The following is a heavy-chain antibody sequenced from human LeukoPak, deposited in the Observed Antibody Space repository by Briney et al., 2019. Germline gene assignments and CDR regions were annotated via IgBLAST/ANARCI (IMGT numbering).Heavy chain of an antibody. D-gene: IGHD3-3*01. CDR2: ISGSSSHT. CDR3: AKEHDYSNAAPEWGFDS. V-gene: IGHV3-23*01. CDR1: GSPFSIYA. Sequence: PGGSLRLSCAASGSPFSIYAMSWVRQAPGRGLEWVSGISGSSSHTLDADSVRGRFTISRDNTRNTLYLHMNSLTAEDTALYYCAKEHDYSNAAPEWGFDSWGQGTLVTVSS. J-gene: IGHJ4*02.